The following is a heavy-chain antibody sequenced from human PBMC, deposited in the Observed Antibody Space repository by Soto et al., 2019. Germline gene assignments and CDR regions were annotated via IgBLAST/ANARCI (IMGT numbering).Heavy chain of an antibody. CDR1: GDIVSSSNTA. V-gene: IGHV6-1*01. Sequence: PSQTLSLTCALSGDIVSSSNTAWNWIRQSPSRGLEWLGRTYYRSKWLNDYPVSKKGRMTINPDTAKNQFSLQLNSVTPEDTAVYYCARSAGTAGRFSEYWGQGTVVTVSS. D-gene: IGHD6-13*01. J-gene: IGHJ4*02. CDR2: TYYRSKWLN. CDR3: ARSAGTAGRFSEY.